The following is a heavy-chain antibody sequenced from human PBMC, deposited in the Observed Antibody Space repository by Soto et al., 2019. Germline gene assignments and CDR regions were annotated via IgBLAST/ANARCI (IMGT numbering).Heavy chain of an antibody. D-gene: IGHD1-1*01. CDR2: IYATGST. J-gene: IGHJ5*02. V-gene: IGHV4-4*07. CDR3: VRDGTKNLRDWFDP. Sequence: SETLSLTCNVSGASVAGYYWSWIRQPPGKGLEWIGRIYATGSTDYNPCLKSRLTMSVDMSKKQFSLTLRSVTAADTAIYYCVRDGTKNLRDWFDPWGQRILVTVS. CDR1: GASVAGYY.